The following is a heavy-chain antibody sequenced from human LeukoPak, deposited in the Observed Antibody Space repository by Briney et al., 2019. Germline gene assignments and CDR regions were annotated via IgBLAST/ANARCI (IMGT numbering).Heavy chain of an antibody. CDR3: ARWPEGP. V-gene: IGHV3-9*03. J-gene: IGHJ5*02. CDR1: GFTFDDYA. Sequence: GRSLRLSCAASGFTFDDYAMHWVRQGPGKGLEWVSGISWNSDIIGYADSVKGRFTISRDNAKKSLYLQMNSLRVEDMALHYCARWPEGPWGQGTLVTVSS. CDR2: ISWNSDII. D-gene: IGHD2-15*01.